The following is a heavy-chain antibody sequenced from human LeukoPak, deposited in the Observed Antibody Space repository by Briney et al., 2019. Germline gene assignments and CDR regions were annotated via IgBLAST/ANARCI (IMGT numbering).Heavy chain of an antibody. D-gene: IGHD2-2*01. Sequence: VASVKVSCKASGYTFTGNYMPWVRQAPGQGLEWMGRINPNSGGTNYAQKFQGRVTMTRDTSISTAYMELSRLRSDDTAVYYCARAYCSAISCYLGLDYWGQGTLVTVSS. CDR2: INPNSGGT. CDR3: ARAYCSAISCYLGLDY. J-gene: IGHJ4*02. CDR1: GYTFTGNY. V-gene: IGHV1-2*06.